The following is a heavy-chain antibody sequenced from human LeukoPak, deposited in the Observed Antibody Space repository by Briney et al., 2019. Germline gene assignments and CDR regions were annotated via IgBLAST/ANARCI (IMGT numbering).Heavy chain of an antibody. Sequence: PGSLSLTCTVSGASISIYSWSWIRQPPGKGLGWIGYIYYSGSTNYNPSLKSRVTISVDTTKNQFALKLSSVPAADTAVYYCARVRDGGSYRYFDYWGQGTLVTVSS. CDR1: GASISIYS. J-gene: IGHJ4*02. CDR2: IYYSGST. V-gene: IGHV4-59*01. CDR3: ARVRDGGSYRYFDY. D-gene: IGHD1-26*01.